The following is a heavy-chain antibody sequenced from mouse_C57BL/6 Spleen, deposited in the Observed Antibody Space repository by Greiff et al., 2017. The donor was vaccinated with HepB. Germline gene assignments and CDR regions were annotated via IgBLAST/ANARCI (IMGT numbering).Heavy chain of an antibody. CDR1: GYTFTSYW. D-gene: IGHD1-1*01. V-gene: IGHV1-69*01. CDR2: IDPSDSYT. CDR3: ARGTPYCYGSSLTPYWYFDV. J-gene: IGHJ1*03. Sequence: QVQLQQPGAELVMPGASVKLSCKASGYTFTSYWMHWVKQRPGQGLEWIGEIDPSDSYTNYNQKFKGKSTLTVDKSSSTAYMQLSSLTSEDAAVYYCARGTPYCYGSSLTPYWYFDVWGTGTTVTVAS.